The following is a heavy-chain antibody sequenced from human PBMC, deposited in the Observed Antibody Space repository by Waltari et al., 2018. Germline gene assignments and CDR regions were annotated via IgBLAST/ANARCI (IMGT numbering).Heavy chain of an antibody. CDR2: IYHSGST. V-gene: IGHV4-38-2*01. D-gene: IGHD1-1*01. J-gene: IGHJ4*02. CDR3: ASLGWNEDY. Sequence: QVQLQESGPGLVKPSETLSLTCAVSGYSISSGSYWGWIRQPPGKGLEWIGSIYHSGSTYYNPSLKSRVTISVDTSKNQFSLKLSSVTAADTAVYYCASLGWNEDYWGQGTLVTVSS. CDR1: GYSISSGSY.